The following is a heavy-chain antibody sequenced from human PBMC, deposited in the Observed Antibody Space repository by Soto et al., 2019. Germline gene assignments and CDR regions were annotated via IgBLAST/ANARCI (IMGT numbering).Heavy chain of an antibody. Sequence: EVQLVESGGGLVKPGGSLRLSCAASGFTFSSYSMNWVRQAPGKGLEWVSSISSSSSYIYYAASVKGRFTISRDNAKNSLYLQMNSLRAEDTAVYYCASHPSDSSAYWYYVDYWGQGTLVTVSS. D-gene: IGHD3-22*01. CDR1: GFTFSSYS. CDR2: ISSSSSYI. CDR3: ASHPSDSSAYWYYVDY. J-gene: IGHJ4*02. V-gene: IGHV3-21*01.